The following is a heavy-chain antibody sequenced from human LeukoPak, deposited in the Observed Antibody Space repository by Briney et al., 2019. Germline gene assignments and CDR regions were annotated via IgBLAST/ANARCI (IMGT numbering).Heavy chain of an antibody. Sequence: GGSLRLSCAASGFTVSSNYMSWVRQAPGKGLEWVSVIYSGGSTYYADSVKGRFTISRDNAKNSLYLQMNSLRAEDTAVYYCARERTMIMNDYWGQGTLVTVSS. CDR2: IYSGGST. CDR1: GFTVSSNY. V-gene: IGHV3-53*01. J-gene: IGHJ4*02. CDR3: ARERTMIMNDY. D-gene: IGHD3-16*01.